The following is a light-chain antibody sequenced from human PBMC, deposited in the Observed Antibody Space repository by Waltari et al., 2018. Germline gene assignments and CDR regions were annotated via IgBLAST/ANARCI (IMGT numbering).Light chain of an antibody. J-gene: IGKJ2*01. Sequence: EIVLTQSPGTLSLSPGERATLSCRASQSVSSSYLAWYQQKPGQAPRLLSYGASSRATGIPDRFSGSGSGTDFTLTISRLEPEDFAVYYCQKYGSSSYTFGQGTKLEIK. CDR1: QSVSSSY. CDR3: QKYGSSSYT. V-gene: IGKV3-20*01. CDR2: GAS.